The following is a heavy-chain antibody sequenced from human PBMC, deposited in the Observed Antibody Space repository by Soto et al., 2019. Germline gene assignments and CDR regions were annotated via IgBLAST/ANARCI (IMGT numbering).Heavy chain of an antibody. CDR3: WMEREGGGAYSYGWDV. V-gene: IGHV3-30-3*01. J-gene: IGHJ6*02. CDR2: ISYDGSNK. Sequence: PGGSLRLSCAASGFTFSSYAMHWVRPAPGKGLERVAVISYDGSNKYYADSAKGRVTISRDKSKNTLYLQMNSRRAEDTAVHYSWMEREGGGAYSYGWDVWGRGSTVTV. CDR1: GFTFSSYA. D-gene: IGHD2-2*03.